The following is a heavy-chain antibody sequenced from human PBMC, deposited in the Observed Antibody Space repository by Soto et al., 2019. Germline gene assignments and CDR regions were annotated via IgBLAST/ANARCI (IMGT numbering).Heavy chain of an antibody. Sequence: SETLSLTCAVYGGSFSGYYWSWIRQPPGKGLEWIGEINHSGSTNYNPSLKSRVTISVDKSKNQFSLKLSSVTAADTAVYYCARRILLWFGELGNWFDPWGQGTLVTVSS. V-gene: IGHV4-34*01. J-gene: IGHJ5*02. CDR1: GGSFSGYY. CDR2: INHSGST. CDR3: ARRILLWFGELGNWFDP. D-gene: IGHD3-10*01.